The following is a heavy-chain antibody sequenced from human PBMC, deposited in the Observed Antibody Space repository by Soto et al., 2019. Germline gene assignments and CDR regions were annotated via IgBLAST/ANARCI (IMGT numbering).Heavy chain of an antibody. CDR3: AKGGLGVWLAFDV. J-gene: IGHJ3*01. CDR2: ITGSGGTT. CDR1: GFTFSSYA. Sequence: GGSLRLSCAASGFTFSSYAMTWVRQAPGKGLEWVLSITGSGGTTYYGDSVKGRFTISRDNSKNTLYLQMNSLRVEDTAAYYCAKGGLGVWLAFDVWGQGTMVTVSS. D-gene: IGHD3-10*01. V-gene: IGHV3-23*01.